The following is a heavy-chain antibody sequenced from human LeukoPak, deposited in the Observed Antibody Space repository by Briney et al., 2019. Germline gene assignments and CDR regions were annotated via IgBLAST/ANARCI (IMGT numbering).Heavy chain of an antibody. D-gene: IGHD6-19*01. CDR2: ISGSGGST. CDR3: AKAHSSGWSPFDY. CDR1: GFTFSSYA. J-gene: IGHJ4*02. Sequence: PGGSLRLSCAASGFTFSSYAMSWVRQAPGKGLEWVSAISGSGGSTYYADSVKGRFTISRDNSKSTLYLQMNSLRAEDTAVYYCAKAHSSGWSPFDYWGQGTLVTVSS. V-gene: IGHV3-23*01.